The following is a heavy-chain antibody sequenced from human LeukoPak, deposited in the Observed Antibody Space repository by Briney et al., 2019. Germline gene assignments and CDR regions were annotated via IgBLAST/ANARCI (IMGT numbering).Heavy chain of an antibody. CDR3: TTTYYDTNKPGD. CDR2: IYYSGNT. J-gene: IGHJ4*02. V-gene: IGHV4-59*01. D-gene: IGHD3-22*01. Sequence: SETLSLTCTVSGGSISSYYWSWIRQPPGKGLEWIGYIYYSGNTNYNPSLKSRVTISVDTSKNQFSLQLSSVTAADTAVYFCTTTYYDTNKPGDWGQGTLVTVSS. CDR1: GGSISSYY.